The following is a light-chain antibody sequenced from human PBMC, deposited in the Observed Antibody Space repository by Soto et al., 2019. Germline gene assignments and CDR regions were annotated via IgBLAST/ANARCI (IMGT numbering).Light chain of an antibody. CDR2: DAS. CDR1: QSVGTY. Sequence: EIVLTQSPATLSLSPGERATLSCRASQSVGTYLAWYQQKPGQPPRLLIYDASNRATGVPARFSGSGSGTDFTLTISSLEPEDFVVYYCHHRSSCPLTFGGGTKVEIQ. J-gene: IGKJ4*01. CDR3: HHRSSCPLT. V-gene: IGKV3-11*01.